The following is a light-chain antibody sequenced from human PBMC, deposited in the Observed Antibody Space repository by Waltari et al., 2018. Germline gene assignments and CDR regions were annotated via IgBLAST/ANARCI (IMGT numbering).Light chain of an antibody. CDR1: QSISSN. Sequence: EIVLTQSPATLSLSPGDIATLSCRASQSISSNLAWYQFRPGQAPSLLIYDASNRATGIPARFSGSGSGTDFTLTINSLEPEDFAVYYCQQRSIWPLTFGGGTKVEIK. V-gene: IGKV3-11*01. CDR2: DAS. CDR3: QQRSIWPLT. J-gene: IGKJ4*01.